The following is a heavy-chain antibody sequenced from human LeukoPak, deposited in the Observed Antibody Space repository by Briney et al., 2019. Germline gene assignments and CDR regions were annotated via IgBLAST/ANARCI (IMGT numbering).Heavy chain of an antibody. CDR1: GFTFTSYG. D-gene: IGHD6-13*01. Sequence: GGSVKVSCKASGFTFTSYGISWVRQAPGQGLEWMGWISAYNGNTNYAQKLQGRVTMTTDTSTSTAYLELRSLRSDDTAVYYCARGQQQRGENDYWGQGTLVTVSS. CDR2: ISAYNGNT. J-gene: IGHJ4*02. CDR3: ARGQQQRGENDY. V-gene: IGHV1-18*01.